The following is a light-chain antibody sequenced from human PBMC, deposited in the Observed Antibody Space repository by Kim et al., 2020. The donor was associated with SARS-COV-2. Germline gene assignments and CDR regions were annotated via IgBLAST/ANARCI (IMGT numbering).Light chain of an antibody. CDR3: QQYTNYPWT. V-gene: IGKV1-5*01. CDR2: DAS. J-gene: IGKJ1*01. Sequence: DIQMTQSPSTLSASVGDRVTITCRASQSISSWLAWYQQKPGKAPKLLIYDASTLESGVPSRFSGGESGTEFTLTIVSLQPDDFATYYSQQYTNYPWTFGQGTKVEIK. CDR1: QSISSW.